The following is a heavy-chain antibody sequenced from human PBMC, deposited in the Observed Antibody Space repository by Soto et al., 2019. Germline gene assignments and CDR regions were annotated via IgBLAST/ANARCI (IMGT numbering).Heavy chain of an antibody. D-gene: IGHD3-3*01. V-gene: IGHV5-51*01. Sequence: PGESLKISCMGSGYKVSTWHNFTSYWIAWVRQMPGEGLEWMGIIYPGDSDTRYNPSFQGQVTISADKSINSVYLQWSSLKASDTATYYCARLFFYYDFLSGYYNVHHYYGIDVWGQGTTVTVSS. J-gene: IGHJ6*02. CDR3: ARLFFYYDFLSGYYNVHHYYGIDV. CDR2: IYPGDSDT. CDR1: GYKVSTWHNFTSYW.